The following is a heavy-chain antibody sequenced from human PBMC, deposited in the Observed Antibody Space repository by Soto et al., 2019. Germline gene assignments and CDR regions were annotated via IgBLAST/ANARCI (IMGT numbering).Heavy chain of an antibody. J-gene: IGHJ4*02. Sequence: AASVKVSCKASGYTFSGFYMHWVRQAPGQGLEWMGWINPNSGGTKSAEKFQGRVTMTRDTSISTAYMELSRLTSDDTAVYYCASAAVTGTAGLDFWGQGXQVTVYS. CDR1: GYTFSGFY. D-gene: IGHD6-19*01. CDR2: INPNSGGT. CDR3: ASAAVTGTAGLDF. V-gene: IGHV1-2*02.